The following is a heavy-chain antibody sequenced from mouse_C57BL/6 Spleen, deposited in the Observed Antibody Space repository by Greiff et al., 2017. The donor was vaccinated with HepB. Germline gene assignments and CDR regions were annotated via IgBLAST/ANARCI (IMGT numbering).Heavy chain of an antibody. D-gene: IGHD2-3*01. Sequence: VQLQQSGAELARPGASVKLSCKASGYTFTSYGISWVKQRTGQGLEWIGEIYPRSGNTYYNEKFKGKATLTADKSSSTAYMELRSLTSEDSAVYFCARRGWDYAMDYWGQGTSVIVSS. CDR1: GYTFTSYG. J-gene: IGHJ4*01. V-gene: IGHV1-81*01. CDR2: IYPRSGNT. CDR3: ARRGWDYAMDY.